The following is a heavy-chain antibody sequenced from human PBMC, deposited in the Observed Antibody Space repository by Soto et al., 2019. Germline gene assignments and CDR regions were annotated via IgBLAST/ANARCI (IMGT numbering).Heavy chain of an antibody. CDR2: IGGSGRDI. D-gene: IGHD2-2*01. CDR3: ASVIRPGYCNSGTCYYFDH. Sequence: QVQLLESGGGLVKPGGSLRISSSTSGFIFTEYFIRWIRQAHGKGLEWVSYIGGSGRDIYYAVSVRGRFTISRDNAKISVDLQMYTPGSEDTALYYCASVIRPGYCNSGTCYYFDHCGLGTLVIVS. V-gene: IGHV3-11*01. CDR1: GFIFTEYF. J-gene: IGHJ4*02.